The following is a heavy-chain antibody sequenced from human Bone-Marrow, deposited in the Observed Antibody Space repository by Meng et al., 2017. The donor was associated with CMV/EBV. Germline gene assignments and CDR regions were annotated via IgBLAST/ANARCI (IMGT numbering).Heavy chain of an antibody. CDR2: ISTSGSTI. V-gene: IGHV3-11*04. CDR1: GFTFSDDY. D-gene: IGHD2-2*01. Sequence: GESLKISCAASGFTFSDDYMSWIRQVPGKGLEWVSNISTSGSTIYYADSVKGRFTISRDNAKNSLYLQMNSLRAEDTAVYYCARHVTLGYCSSTSCYPYYGMDVWGQGTTVTVSS. J-gene: IGHJ6*02. CDR3: ARHVTLGYCSSTSCYPYYGMDV.